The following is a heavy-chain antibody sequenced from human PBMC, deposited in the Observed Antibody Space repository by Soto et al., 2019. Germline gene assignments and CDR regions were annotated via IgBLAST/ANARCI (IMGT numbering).Heavy chain of an antibody. CDR3: ARDLGPSVGSSNQSQGWFDP. V-gene: IGHV1-69*08. CDR2: IIPILGMA. J-gene: IGHJ5*02. CDR1: GGTFSSYT. Sequence: QVQLVQSGAEVKKPGSSVKVSCKASGGTFSSYTISWVRQAPGQGLEWMGRIIPILGMANYAQKFQGRVTITADKSTSTAYRELSSLSSEDTAVYYCARDLGPSVGSSNQSQGWFDPWGQGTLVTVSS. D-gene: IGHD2-15*01.